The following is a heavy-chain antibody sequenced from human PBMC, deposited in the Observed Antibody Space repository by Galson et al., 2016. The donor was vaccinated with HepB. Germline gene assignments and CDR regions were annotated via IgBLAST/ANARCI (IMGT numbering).Heavy chain of an antibody. CDR2: ISASGVGT. CDR1: GFTFSIYS. CDR3: AKRRGAGGDFEF. D-gene: IGHD2-21*02. J-gene: IGHJ4*02. Sequence: SLRLSCAASGFTFSIYSMNWVRQAPGKGLEWVAAISASGVGTNYAASVTGRFTISRDNSQNIMYLQMNSLRAEDTAIFYCAKRRGAGGDFEFWGPGTQVTVSS. V-gene: IGHV3-23*01.